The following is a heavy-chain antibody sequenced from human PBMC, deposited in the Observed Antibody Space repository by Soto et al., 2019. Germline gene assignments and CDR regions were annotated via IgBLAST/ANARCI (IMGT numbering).Heavy chain of an antibody. CDR1: GYSFTSYW. Sequence: GESLKISCNGSGYSFTSYWISLGRQMPGKGLEWMGRIDPSHSYTNYSPSFQGHVTISADKSISTAYLQWSSLKASDTAMYYCARRRGDYYYYGMDVWGQGTTVTVSS. V-gene: IGHV5-10-1*01. CDR3: ARRRGDYYYYGMDV. CDR2: IDPSHSYT. D-gene: IGHD5-12*01. J-gene: IGHJ6*02.